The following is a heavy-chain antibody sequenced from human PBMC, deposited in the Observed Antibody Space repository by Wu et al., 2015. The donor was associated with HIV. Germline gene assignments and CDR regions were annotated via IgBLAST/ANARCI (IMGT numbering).Heavy chain of an antibody. J-gene: IGHJ4*02. CDR2: IIPIFGTA. CDR1: GATFKSYA. Sequence: QVHLLQSGAEVKKPGSSVRVSCKASGATFKSYALSWVRQAPGQGLEWMGRIIPIFGTANYAQKFQGRVTITADESTSTAYMELSSLRSEDTAVYYCARGPTGSGLEYYFDYWGQGTLVTVSS. D-gene: IGHD6-19*01. V-gene: IGHV1-69*13. CDR3: ARGPTGSGLEYYFDY.